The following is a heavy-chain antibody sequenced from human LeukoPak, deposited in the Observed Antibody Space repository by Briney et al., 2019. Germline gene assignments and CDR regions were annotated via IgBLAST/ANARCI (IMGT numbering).Heavy chain of an antibody. Sequence: PGGSLRLSCAASRFTFGTYWMHWVRQAPGKGLVWVSRIFSDGSRATYADSVKGRFTISRDNAKNTLYLQMNSLRAEDTAVYYCATRVGGIVVVPAAIDYWGQGTLVTVSS. D-gene: IGHD2-2*01. CDR1: RFTFGTYW. J-gene: IGHJ4*02. CDR2: IFSDGSRA. CDR3: ATRVGGIVVVPAAIDY. V-gene: IGHV3-74*03.